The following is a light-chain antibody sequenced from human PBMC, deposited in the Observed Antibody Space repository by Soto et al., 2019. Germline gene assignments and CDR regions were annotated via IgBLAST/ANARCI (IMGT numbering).Light chain of an antibody. J-gene: IGKJ1*01. Sequence: EMVLSLSSGTLSLSKGERATLSCRASQSISSNSLAWYQQKPGQAPRLFIYGASSRATGIPDRFSGSGSGTDFTLTISRLEPEDFAVNYCQQYGSSPRTFGQGTKVDI. CDR3: QQYGSSPRT. V-gene: IGKV3-20*01. CDR1: QSISSNS. CDR2: GAS.